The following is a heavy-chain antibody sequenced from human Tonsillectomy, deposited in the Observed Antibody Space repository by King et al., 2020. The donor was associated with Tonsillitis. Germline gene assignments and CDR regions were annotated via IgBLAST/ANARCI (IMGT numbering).Heavy chain of an antibody. Sequence: VQLQQWGAGLLKPSETLSLTCAVYGGSFSDYYWSWIRQAPGKGLELIGEINHSGTTNYNPSLKSRVSISVDTSKKQFSLSLRYVTAADTAVYYCARYEYIRSSIFDYWGQGTLVTVSS. V-gene: IGHV4-34*01. D-gene: IGHD6-6*01. CDR1: GGSFSDYY. CDR2: INHSGTT. CDR3: ARYEYIRSSIFDY. J-gene: IGHJ4*02.